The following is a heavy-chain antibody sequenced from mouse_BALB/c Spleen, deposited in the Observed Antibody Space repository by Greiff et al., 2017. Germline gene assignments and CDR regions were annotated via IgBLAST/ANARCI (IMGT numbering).Heavy chain of an antibody. CDR3: ARHSDAMDY. V-gene: IGHV5-12-2*01. CDR1: GFTFSSYT. J-gene: IGHJ4*01. Sequence: DVMLVESGGGLVQPGGSLKLSCAASGFTFSSYTMSWVRQTPEKRLEWVAYISNGGGSTYYPDTVKGRFTISRDNAKNTLYLQMSSLKSEDTAMYYCARHSDAMDYWGQGTSVTVSS. CDR2: ISNGGGST.